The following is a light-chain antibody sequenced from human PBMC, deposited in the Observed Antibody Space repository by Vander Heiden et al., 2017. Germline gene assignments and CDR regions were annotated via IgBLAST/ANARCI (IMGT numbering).Light chain of an antibody. CDR2: DVS. J-gene: IGLJ2*01. V-gene: IGLV2-11*01. Sequence: QSTLTQPRSVSGSPGQSVTIPCTGTSSDVGGYNYVSWYQQHPGKAPKLMIYDVSKRPSGVPDRFSGSKSGNTASLTISGLQAEDEADYYCCSYAGSYTFEGVFGGGTKLTVL. CDR1: SSDVGGYNY. CDR3: CSYAGSYTFEGV.